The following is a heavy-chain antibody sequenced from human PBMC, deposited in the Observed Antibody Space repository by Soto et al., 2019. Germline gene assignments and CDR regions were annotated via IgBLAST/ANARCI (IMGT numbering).Heavy chain of an antibody. CDR1: GFTFSSYG. V-gene: IGHV3-33*01. CDR3: ARDLAGAERYYYYYYGMDV. CDR2: IWYDGSNK. J-gene: IGHJ6*02. Sequence: LRLSCAASGFTFSSYGMHWVRQAPGKGLEWVAVIWYDGSNKYYADSVKGRFTISRDNSKNTLYLQMNSLRAEDTAVYYCARDLAGAERYYYYYYGMDVWGQGTTVTVSS.